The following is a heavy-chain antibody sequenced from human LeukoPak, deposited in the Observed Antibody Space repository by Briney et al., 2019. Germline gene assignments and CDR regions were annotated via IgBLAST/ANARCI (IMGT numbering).Heavy chain of an antibody. J-gene: IGHJ4*02. CDR3: ARDSGYSYVHEYYFDY. Sequence: SETLPLTCTVSGGSISSYYWSWIRQPPGKGLEWIGYIYYSGSTNYNPSLKSRVTISVDTSKNQFSLKLSSVTAADTAVYYCARDSGYSYVHEYYFDYWGQGTLVTVSS. D-gene: IGHD5-18*01. CDR2: IYYSGST. CDR1: GGSISSYY. V-gene: IGHV4-59*01.